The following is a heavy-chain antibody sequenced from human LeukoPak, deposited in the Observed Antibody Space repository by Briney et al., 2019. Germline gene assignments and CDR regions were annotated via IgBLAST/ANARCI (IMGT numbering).Heavy chain of an antibody. CDR1: GGSISSYY. D-gene: IGHD5-12*01. V-gene: IGHV4-59*01. Sequence: SETLSLTCTVSGGSISSYYWSWIRQPPGKGLEWIGYIYYSGSTNYNPSLKSRVTISVDTSKNQFSLKLSSVTAADTAVYYCARAYLLVAPSHFDYYYYMDVWGKGTTVTVSS. J-gene: IGHJ6*03. CDR2: IYYSGST. CDR3: ARAYLLVAPSHFDYYYYMDV.